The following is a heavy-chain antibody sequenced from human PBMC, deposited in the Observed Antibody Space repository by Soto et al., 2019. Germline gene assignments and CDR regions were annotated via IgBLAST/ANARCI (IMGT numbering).Heavy chain of an antibody. CDR3: TFWDVDIVEYYYYGMDV. CDR1: GFTFGDYA. V-gene: IGHV3-49*03. D-gene: IGHD5-12*01. J-gene: IGHJ6*02. Sequence: GGSLRLSCTASGFTFGDYAMSWFRQAPGKGLEWVGFIRSKAYGGTTEYAASVKGRFTISRDDSKSIAYLQMNSLKTEDTAVYYCTFWDVDIVEYYYYGMDVWGQGTTVTVSS. CDR2: IRSKAYGGTT.